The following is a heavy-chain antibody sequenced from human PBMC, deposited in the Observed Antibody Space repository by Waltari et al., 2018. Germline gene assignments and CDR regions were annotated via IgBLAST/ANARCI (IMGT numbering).Heavy chain of an antibody. V-gene: IGHV4-59*01. J-gene: IGHJ4*02. Sequence: QVQLQESGPGLVKPSETLSLTCTVSGGSISSYYWSWIRQPPGKGLEWIGYIYYSGSTNYNPSLKSRVTISVDTSKNQFSLKLSSVTAADTAVYYCARDGKGAGYDYWGQGTLVTVSS. CDR2: IYYSGST. CDR3: ARDGKGAGYDY. D-gene: IGHD1-26*01. CDR1: GGSISSYY.